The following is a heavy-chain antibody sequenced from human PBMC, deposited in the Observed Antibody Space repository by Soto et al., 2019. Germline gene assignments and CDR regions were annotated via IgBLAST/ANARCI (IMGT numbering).Heavy chain of an antibody. CDR1: GFTFSSYG. Sequence: QVQLVESGGGVVQPGRSLRLSCAASGFTFSSYGMHWVRQAPGKGLEWLAVISYDGSNKYYADSVKGRFTISRDNSKNTLYLQMNSLRAEDTAVYYCAKGLKSFSWGGYFDYWGQGTLVTVSS. CDR2: ISYDGSNK. J-gene: IGHJ4*02. D-gene: IGHD3-16*01. V-gene: IGHV3-30*18. CDR3: AKGLKSFSWGGYFDY.